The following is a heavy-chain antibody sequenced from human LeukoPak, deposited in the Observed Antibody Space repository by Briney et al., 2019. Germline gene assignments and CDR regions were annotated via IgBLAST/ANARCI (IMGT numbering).Heavy chain of an antibody. CDR1: GFTVSSNY. J-gene: IGHJ4*02. CDR2: IYSGGST. V-gene: IGHV3-53*01. Sequence: GGSLRLSCAASGFTVSSNYMNWVRQAPGKGLEWASVIYSGGSTYYADSVKGRFTISRDNSKNTLYLQMNSLRAEDTAVYYCASTSYGDSIYFDYWGQGTLVTVSS. D-gene: IGHD4-17*01. CDR3: ASTSYGDSIYFDY.